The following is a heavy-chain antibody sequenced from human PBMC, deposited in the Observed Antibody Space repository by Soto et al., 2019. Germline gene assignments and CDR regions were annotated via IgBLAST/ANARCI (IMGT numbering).Heavy chain of an antibody. CDR1: GFTFSSYA. CDR2: ISYDGSNK. Sequence: QVQLVESGGGVVQPGRSLRLSCAASGFTFSSYAMHWVRQAPGKGLEWVAVISYDGSNKYYADSVKGRFTISKDNSKNTLYLQMNSLRAEDTAVYYCAREEGYSSGWYGIDYWCQGTLVTVSS. J-gene: IGHJ4*02. D-gene: IGHD6-19*01. V-gene: IGHV3-30-3*01. CDR3: AREEGYSSGWYGIDY.